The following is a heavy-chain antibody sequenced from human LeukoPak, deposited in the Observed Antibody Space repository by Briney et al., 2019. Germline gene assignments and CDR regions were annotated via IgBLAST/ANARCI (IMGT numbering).Heavy chain of an antibody. CDR3: ARCGSGVENWFDP. CDR2: IIPIFGTA. J-gene: IGHJ5*02. V-gene: IGHV1-69*13. CDR1: GGTFSSYA. D-gene: IGHD6-25*01. Sequence: SVKVSCKASGGTFSSYAISWVRQAPGQGLEWMGGIIPIFGTANYAQKFQGRVTITADESTSTAYMELSSLRSEDTAVYCCARCGSGVENWFDPWGQGTLVTVSS.